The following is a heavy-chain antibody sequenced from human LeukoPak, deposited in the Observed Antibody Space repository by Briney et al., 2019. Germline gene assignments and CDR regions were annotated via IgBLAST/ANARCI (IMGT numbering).Heavy chain of an antibody. D-gene: IGHD6-6*01. Sequence: PSETLSLTCTVSGGSISSYYWSWIRQPPGKGLEWIGYIYYSGSTNYNPPLKSRVTISVDTSKNQFSLKLSSVTAADTAVYYCARAMQQLVPGGFDYWGQGTLVTVSS. J-gene: IGHJ4*02. V-gene: IGHV4-59*01. CDR2: IYYSGST. CDR3: ARAMQQLVPGGFDY. CDR1: GGSISSYY.